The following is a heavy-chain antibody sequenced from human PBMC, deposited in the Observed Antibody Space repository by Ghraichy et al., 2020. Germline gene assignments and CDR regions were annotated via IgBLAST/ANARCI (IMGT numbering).Heavy chain of an antibody. CDR1: GFTFSSYG. CDR3: AKDQVAGTGEWFDY. Sequence: LSLTCAASGFTFSSYGMHWVRQAPGKGLEWVAFIRYDGSNKYYADSVKGRFTISRDNSKNTLYLQMNSLRAEDTAVYYCAKDQVAGTGEWFDYWGQGTLVTVSS. J-gene: IGHJ4*02. V-gene: IGHV3-30*02. CDR2: IRYDGSNK. D-gene: IGHD6-19*01.